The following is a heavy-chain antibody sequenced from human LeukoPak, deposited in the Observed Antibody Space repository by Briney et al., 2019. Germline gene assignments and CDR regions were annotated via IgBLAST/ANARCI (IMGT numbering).Heavy chain of an antibody. CDR2: IYYSGST. V-gene: IGHV4-31*03. Sequence: PSQTLSLTCTVSGGSISSGGYYWSWIRQHPGKGLEWIGYIYYSGSTYYNPSLKSRVTISVDTSKNQFSLKLSSVTAADTAVYYCARSPVHLTGYYLAWFDPWGQGTLVTVSS. CDR1: GGSISSGGYY. D-gene: IGHD3-9*01. CDR3: ARSPVHLTGYYLAWFDP. J-gene: IGHJ5*02.